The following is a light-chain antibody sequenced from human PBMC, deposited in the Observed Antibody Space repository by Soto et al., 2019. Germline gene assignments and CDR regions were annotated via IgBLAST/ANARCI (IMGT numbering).Light chain of an antibody. Sequence: DIQMTQSPSTLSASVGDRVTITCRASQSISSWLAWYQQKAGKAPKLLIYKASSLESGVPSRFSGSGSGTEFTLTISSLQPDDFATYYCQQYNSYSRTFGPGTKVEIK. CDR3: QQYNSYSRT. CDR1: QSISSW. CDR2: KAS. V-gene: IGKV1-5*03. J-gene: IGKJ1*01.